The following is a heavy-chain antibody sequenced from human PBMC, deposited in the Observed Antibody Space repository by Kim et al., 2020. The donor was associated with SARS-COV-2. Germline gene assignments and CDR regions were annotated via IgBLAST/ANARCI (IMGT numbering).Heavy chain of an antibody. J-gene: IGHJ4*02. CDR2: IIPILGIA. CDR1: GGTFSSYT. D-gene: IGHD6-13*01. CDR3: ARGRGSSRSFIDY. V-gene: IGHV1-69*02. Sequence: SVKVSCKASGGTFSSYTISWVRQAPGQGLEWMGRIIPILGIANYAQKFQGRVTITADKSTSTAYMELSSLRSEDTAVYYCARGRGSSRSFIDYWGQGTLVTVSS.